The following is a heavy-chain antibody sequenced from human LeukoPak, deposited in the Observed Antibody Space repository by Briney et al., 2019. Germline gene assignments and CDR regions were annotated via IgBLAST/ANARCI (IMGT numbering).Heavy chain of an antibody. V-gene: IGHV4-31*03. Sequence: KPSETLSLTCTVSGGSISSGGYYWSWIRQHPGQGLEWIGYIYYSGSTYYNPSLKSRVTISVDTSKNQFSLKLSSVTAADTAVYYCARGITMVRGVSYYYYGMDVWGKGTTVTVSS. CDR3: ARGITMVRGVSYYYYGMDV. CDR1: GGSISSGGYY. CDR2: IYYSGST. J-gene: IGHJ6*04. D-gene: IGHD3-10*01.